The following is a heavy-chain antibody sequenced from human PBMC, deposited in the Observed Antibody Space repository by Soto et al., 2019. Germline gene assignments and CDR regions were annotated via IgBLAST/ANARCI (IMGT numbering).Heavy chain of an antibody. J-gene: IGHJ4*02. CDR3: ARVQNVLRYFDWLEPDFDY. CDR2: INPSGGST. V-gene: IGHV1-46*03. CDR1: GYTFTSYY. D-gene: IGHD3-9*01. Sequence: ASVKVSCKASGYTFTSYYMHWVRQAPGQGLEWMGIINPSGGSTSYAQKFQGRVTMTRDTSTSTVYMELSSLRSEDTAVYYCARVQNVLRYFDWLEPDFDYCGQGTLVTVSS.